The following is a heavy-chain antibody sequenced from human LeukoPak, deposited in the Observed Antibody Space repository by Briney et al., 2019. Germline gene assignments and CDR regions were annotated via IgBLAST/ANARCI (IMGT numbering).Heavy chain of an antibody. CDR1: GFSFSTYG. V-gene: IGHV3-30*02. CDR2: IRYDGNNK. Sequence: GGSLRLSCAASGFSFSTYGMHWVRQAPGKGLEWVTFIRYDGNNKYYADSVKGRFTISRDNSKNTLYLQMNSLRAEDTAVYYCARDVSGSSPTHFDYWGQGTLVTVSS. J-gene: IGHJ4*02. D-gene: IGHD3-10*01. CDR3: ARDVSGSSPTHFDY.